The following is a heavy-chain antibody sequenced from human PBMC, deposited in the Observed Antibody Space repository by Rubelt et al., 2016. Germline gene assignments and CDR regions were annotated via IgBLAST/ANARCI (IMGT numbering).Heavy chain of an antibody. Sequence: QVQLVQSGAEVKKPGASVKVSCKASGYTFTSYYMHWVRQAPGQGLEWMGIINPSGGSTSYALKVQGIVTMTRDKSTSTVYMELSRLRSEDTAVYYCARSPRYDFEDNWFDPWGQGTLVTVSS. J-gene: IGHJ5*02. CDR2: INPSGGST. CDR3: ARSPRYDFEDNWFDP. CDR1: GYTFTSYY. V-gene: IGHV1-46*01. D-gene: IGHD3-3*01.